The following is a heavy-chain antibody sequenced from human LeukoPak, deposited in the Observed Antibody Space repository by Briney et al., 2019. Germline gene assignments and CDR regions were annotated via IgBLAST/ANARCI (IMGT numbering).Heavy chain of an antibody. Sequence: GGSLRLSCPVAGFTFSIYWMAWVRQAPGKGLEWVANIKQDGSEKYYVDSVKGRFTISRDNAKNSLYLQMNSLRAEDTAVYYCARFITVVISGDIDIWGQGTMVTVSS. V-gene: IGHV3-7*05. J-gene: IGHJ3*02. D-gene: IGHD4-23*01. CDR2: IKQDGSEK. CDR3: ARFITVVISGDIDI. CDR1: GFTFSIYW.